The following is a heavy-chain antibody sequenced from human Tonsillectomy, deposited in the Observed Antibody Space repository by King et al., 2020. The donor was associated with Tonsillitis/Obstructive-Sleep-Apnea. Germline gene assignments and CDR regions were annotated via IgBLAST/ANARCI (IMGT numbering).Heavy chain of an antibody. D-gene: IGHD4-11*01. J-gene: IGHJ3*02. Sequence: VQLVESGGGLVKPGGSLRLSCAASGFTFSSYSMNWVRQAPGKGLEWVSSISGSSSYIYYADSVKGRFTISRDNAKNSLYLQMNSLRAEDTAVYYCASETPTVTTYDAFDIWGQGTMVTVSS. CDR3: ASETPTVTTYDAFDI. CDR1: GFTFSSYS. CDR2: ISGSSSYI. V-gene: IGHV3-21*01.